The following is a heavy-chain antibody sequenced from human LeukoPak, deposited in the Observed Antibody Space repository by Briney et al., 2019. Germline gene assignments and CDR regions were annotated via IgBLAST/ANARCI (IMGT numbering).Heavy chain of an antibody. D-gene: IGHD2-21*02. CDR1: GYTFTSYG. Sequence: GASVKVSCKASGYTFTSYGISWVRQAPGQGLEWMGWISAYNGNTNYAQKLQGRVTMTTDTSTSTAYMELRSLRSDDTAVYYCARAEGRVVGPYCGGDCYSNYWGQGTLVTVSS. J-gene: IGHJ4*02. V-gene: IGHV1-18*01. CDR3: ARAEGRVVGPYCGGDCYSNY. CDR2: ISAYNGNT.